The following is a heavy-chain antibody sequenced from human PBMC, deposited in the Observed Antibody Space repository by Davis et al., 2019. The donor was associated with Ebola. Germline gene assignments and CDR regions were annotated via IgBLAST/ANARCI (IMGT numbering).Heavy chain of an antibody. D-gene: IGHD3-3*01. CDR3: ARDRQITIFGVALSYNWFDP. CDR2: IIPIFGTA. V-gene: IGHV1-69*13. J-gene: IGHJ5*02. Sequence: SVKVSCKASGGTFSSYAISWVRQAPGQGLEWMGGIIPIFGTANYAQKFQGRVTITADESTSTAYMELSSLRSEDTAVYYCARDRQITIFGVALSYNWFDPWGQGTLVTVSS. CDR1: GGTFSSYA.